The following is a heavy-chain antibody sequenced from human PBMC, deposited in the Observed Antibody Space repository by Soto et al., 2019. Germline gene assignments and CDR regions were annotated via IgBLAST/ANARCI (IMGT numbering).Heavy chain of an antibody. CDR2: IYYSGST. CDR3: ARTYYYYYYMDV. CDR1: GGSISSYY. V-gene: IGHV4-59*08. J-gene: IGHJ6*03. Sequence: SETLSLTCTVSGGSISSYYWSWIRQPPGKGLEWIGYIYYSGSTNYNPSLKSRVTISVDTSKNQFSLKLSSVTAADTAVYYCARTYYYYYYMDVWGKGTTVTVSS.